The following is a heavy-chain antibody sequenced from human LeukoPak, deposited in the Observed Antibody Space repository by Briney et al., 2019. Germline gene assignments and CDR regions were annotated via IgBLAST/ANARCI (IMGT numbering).Heavy chain of an antibody. Sequence: SETLSLTCAVYGGSFSGYYWSWIRQPPGKGLEWIGEINHSGSTNYSPSLKSRVTISVDTSKNQFSLKLSSVTAADTAVYYCARAKFSSTSCYRDWGRGTLVTVSS. CDR1: GGSFSGYY. CDR2: INHSGST. CDR3: ARAKFSSTSCYRD. V-gene: IGHV4-34*01. J-gene: IGHJ4*02. D-gene: IGHD2-2*02.